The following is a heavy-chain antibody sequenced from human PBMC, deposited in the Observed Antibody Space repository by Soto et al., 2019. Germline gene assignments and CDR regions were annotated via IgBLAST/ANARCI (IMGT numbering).Heavy chain of an antibody. V-gene: IGHV4-4*02. Sequence: SETLSLTCAVSGGSISSSNWWSWVRQPPGKGLEWIGEIYHSGSTNYNPSLKSRVTISVEKSKNQFSLKLSSVTAADTAVYYCARLESTIYDILTGSYYYYGMDVWGQGTTVTVSS. CDR2: IYHSGST. CDR3: ARLESTIYDILTGSYYYYGMDV. J-gene: IGHJ6*02. D-gene: IGHD3-9*01. CDR1: GGSISSSNW.